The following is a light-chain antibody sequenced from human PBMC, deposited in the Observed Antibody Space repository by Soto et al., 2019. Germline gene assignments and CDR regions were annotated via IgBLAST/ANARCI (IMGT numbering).Light chain of an antibody. J-gene: IGLJ1*01. CDR3: SSYTSKNDRV. V-gene: IGLV2-14*01. Sequence: QSVLTQPASVSGSPGQSITISCTGTSSDIGTYNYVSWYQQHPGKAPKLVIYEVSYRPSGVSIRLSASKSVNTASLTISGLQAEDEADYYCSSYTSKNDRVFGTGTKVTVL. CDR2: EVS. CDR1: SSDIGTYNY.